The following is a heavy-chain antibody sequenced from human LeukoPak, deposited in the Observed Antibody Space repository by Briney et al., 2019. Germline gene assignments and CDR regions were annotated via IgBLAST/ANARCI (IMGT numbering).Heavy chain of an antibody. CDR1: GGTFSSYA. CDR2: IIPIFGTA. Sequence: ASVKVSCKASGGTFSSYAISWVRQAPGQGLEWMGGIIPIFGTANYAQKFQSRVTITADESTSTAYMELSSLRSEDTAVYYCASRRSYYYDSSGYMEHWGQGTLVTVSS. CDR3: ASRRSYYYDSSGYMEH. V-gene: IGHV1-69*13. J-gene: IGHJ1*01. D-gene: IGHD3-22*01.